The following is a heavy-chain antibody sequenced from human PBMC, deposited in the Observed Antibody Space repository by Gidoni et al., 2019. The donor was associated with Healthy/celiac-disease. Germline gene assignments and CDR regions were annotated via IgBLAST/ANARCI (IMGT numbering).Heavy chain of an antibody. V-gene: IGHV3-30-3*01. CDR2: ISYDGSNK. Sequence: EWVAVISYDGSNKYYADSVKGRFTISRDNSKNTLYLQMNSLRAEDTAVYYCARGPDGRRGGSYSRASFSSLGRLDYWGQGTLVTVSS. J-gene: IGHJ4*02. D-gene: IGHD1-26*01. CDR3: ARGPDGRRGGSYSRASFSSLGRLDY.